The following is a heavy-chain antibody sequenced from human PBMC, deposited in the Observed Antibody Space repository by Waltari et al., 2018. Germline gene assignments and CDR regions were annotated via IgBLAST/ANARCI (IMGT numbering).Heavy chain of an antibody. Sequence: QVQLVESGGGVVQPGRSLRLSCAASGFIFNSFAMHWVRQAPGKGLEWVAVRSYAGINKYYADSVKGRFTIPRDNSKNTLYLEMNSLRAEDTAVYYCARGPPPTAVGTSHFDYWGQGTLVTVSS. CDR2: RSYAGINK. D-gene: IGHD6-13*01. J-gene: IGHJ4*02. CDR3: ARGPPPTAVGTSHFDY. CDR1: GFIFNSFA. V-gene: IGHV3-30-3*01.